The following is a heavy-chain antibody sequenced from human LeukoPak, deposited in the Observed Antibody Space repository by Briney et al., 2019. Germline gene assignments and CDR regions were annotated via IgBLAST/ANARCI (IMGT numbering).Heavy chain of an antibody. CDR2: ISGSGDNT. Sequence: GGSLTLSCAASGFTFSNYAMSWVRQAQGKGLEWVSAISGSGDNTYYADSVKGRFALSRDNSKNTVYLQMNSLRAEDTAVYYCAKSMDILTGYLWSLDYWGQGTLVTVSS. V-gene: IGHV3-23*01. CDR3: AKSMDILTGYLWSLDY. J-gene: IGHJ4*02. D-gene: IGHD3-9*01. CDR1: GFTFSNYA.